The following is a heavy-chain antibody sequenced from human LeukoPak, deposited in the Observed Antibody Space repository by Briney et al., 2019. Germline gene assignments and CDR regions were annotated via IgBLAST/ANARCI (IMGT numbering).Heavy chain of an antibody. CDR3: AKGRGDPYDY. CDR2: ISGNGGST. J-gene: IGHJ4*02. V-gene: IGHV3-23*01. Sequence: GGSLRLSCAASGFTFSNYAMRWVRQAPGKGLEWVSAISGNGGSTYYADSVKGRFTISRDNSKNTLYLQMNSLRAEDTAVYYCAKGRGDPYDYWGQGTLVTVSS. CDR1: GFTFSNYA. D-gene: IGHD4-17*01.